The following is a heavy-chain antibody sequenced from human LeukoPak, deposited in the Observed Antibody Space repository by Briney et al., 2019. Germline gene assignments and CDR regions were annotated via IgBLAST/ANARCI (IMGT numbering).Heavy chain of an antibody. J-gene: IGHJ5*02. CDR3: ARAYNLNEDNWFDP. V-gene: IGHV3-33*01. CDR1: GFTFSSYG. D-gene: IGHD1-1*01. Sequence: PGRSLRLSCAASGFTFSSYGMHWVRQAPGKGLEWVAVIWYDGSNKYYADSVKGRFTISRDNSKNTPYLQMNSLRAEDTAVYYCARAYNLNEDNWFDPGGQGTLVTVSS. CDR2: IWYDGSNK.